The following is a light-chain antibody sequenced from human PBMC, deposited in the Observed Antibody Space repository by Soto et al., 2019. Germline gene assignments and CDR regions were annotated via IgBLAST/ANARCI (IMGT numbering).Light chain of an antibody. V-gene: IGKV3-15*01. J-gene: IGKJ4*01. CDR3: QQYNNWLT. CDR2: GAS. CDR1: QSVSSN. Sequence: EIVMTQSTATLSVSPGERATLSCRASQSVSSNLAWYQQKPGQAPRLLIYGASTRATGVPARFSGSRSGTEFTLTISSLQSEDFAVYYCQQYNNWLTFGGGTKVEIK.